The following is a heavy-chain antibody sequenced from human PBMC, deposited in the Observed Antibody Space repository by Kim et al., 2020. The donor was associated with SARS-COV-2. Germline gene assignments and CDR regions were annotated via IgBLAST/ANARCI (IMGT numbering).Heavy chain of an antibody. CDR3: ARDRDGYNSGFDH. D-gene: IGHD1-1*01. Sequence: YSQDSVKGRFTISRDNCKSSLFLQMNSLSTEDTAVYYCARDRDGYNSGFDHWGQGTLVTVSS. J-gene: IGHJ4*02. V-gene: IGHV3-43*01.